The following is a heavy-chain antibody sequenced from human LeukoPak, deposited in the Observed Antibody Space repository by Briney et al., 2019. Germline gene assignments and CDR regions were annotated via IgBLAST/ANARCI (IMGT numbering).Heavy chain of an antibody. Sequence: GGSLRLSCAASGFTFSSHWMSWVRQAPGKGLQWVASTNQDGSVKYYVDSVRGRFTISRDNADNTLYLQMNTLGAEGTAVYYCARLVGTVTTYDLWGHGTVVSVSS. CDR1: GFTFSSHW. V-gene: IGHV3-7*04. CDR3: ARLVGTVTTYDL. CDR2: TNQDGSVK. J-gene: IGHJ3*01. D-gene: IGHD1-26*01.